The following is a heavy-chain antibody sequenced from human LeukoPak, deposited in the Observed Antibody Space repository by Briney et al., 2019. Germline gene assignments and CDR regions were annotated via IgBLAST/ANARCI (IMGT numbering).Heavy chain of an antibody. CDR1: GFTFSDYY. V-gene: IGHV3-11*06. Sequence: GGSLRLSCAASGFTFSDYYMSWIRQAPGKGLEWVSYISSSSSYTNYADSVKGRFTIFRDDSKNTVYLQMNSLRVEDTAIYYCGRGNFPHCSGDCFDSWGQGTLVTVSS. CDR2: ISSSSSYT. CDR3: GRGNFPHCSGDCFDS. D-gene: IGHD2-21*02. J-gene: IGHJ4*02.